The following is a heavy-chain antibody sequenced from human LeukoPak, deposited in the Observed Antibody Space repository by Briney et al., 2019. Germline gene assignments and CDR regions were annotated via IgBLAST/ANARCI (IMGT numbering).Heavy chain of an antibody. CDR3: AKSRRITIFGVVITDYYYYGMDV. CDR2: ISGSGGIT. J-gene: IGHJ6*02. V-gene: IGHV3-23*01. D-gene: IGHD3-3*01. Sequence: GGSLRLSCAASGFTFSNYAMSWVRQAPGKGLEWVSVISGSGGITYYADSVKSRFTISRDNSKNTLYLQMNSLRAEDTAVYYCAKSRRITIFGVVITDYYYYGMDVWGQGTTVTVSS. CDR1: GFTFSNYA.